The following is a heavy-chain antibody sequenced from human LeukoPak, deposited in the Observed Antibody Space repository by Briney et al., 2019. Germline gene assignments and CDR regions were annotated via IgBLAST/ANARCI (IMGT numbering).Heavy chain of an antibody. CDR2: IYYSGST. CDR3: LLNFSSSNCSPGV. D-gene: IGHD2-2*01. CDR1: GGSISSGYYY. J-gene: IGHJ6*04. V-gene: IGHV4-39*01. Sequence: PSETLSLTCSVSGGSISSGYYYWGWIRQPPGKGLEWIGSIYYSGSTFYNPSLKSRVTVSVDTSKNQFSLNLNSVTAADTAVYYCLLNFSSSNCSPGVWGKGTTVAVSS.